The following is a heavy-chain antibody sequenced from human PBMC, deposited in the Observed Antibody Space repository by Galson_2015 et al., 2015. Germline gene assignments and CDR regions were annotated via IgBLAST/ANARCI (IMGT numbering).Heavy chain of an antibody. J-gene: IGHJ6*03. Sequence: SLRLSCAASGFTFSSYWMSWVRQAPGKGLEWVANIKQDGSEKYYVDSVKGRFTISRDNAKNSLYLQMNSLRAEDTAVYYCAREAVNVYYFFHYKDVWGKGTTVTVSS. V-gene: IGHV3-7*04. CDR3: AREAVNVYYFFHYKDV. CDR2: IKQDGSEK. CDR1: GFTFSSYW. D-gene: IGHD4-17*01.